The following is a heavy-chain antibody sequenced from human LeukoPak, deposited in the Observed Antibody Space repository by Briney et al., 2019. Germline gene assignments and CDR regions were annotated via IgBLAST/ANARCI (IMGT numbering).Heavy chain of an antibody. CDR1: GYTFTSYG. V-gene: IGHV1-18*01. CDR3: ARALSMIVVARHAFDI. D-gene: IGHD3-22*01. Sequence: ASVKVSCKASGYTFTSYGISWVRQAPGQGLEWMGWISAYNGNTNYAQKLQGRVTMTTDTSTSTAYMELRSLRSDDTAVYYCARALSMIVVARHAFDIWGQGTMVTVSS. CDR2: ISAYNGNT. J-gene: IGHJ3*02.